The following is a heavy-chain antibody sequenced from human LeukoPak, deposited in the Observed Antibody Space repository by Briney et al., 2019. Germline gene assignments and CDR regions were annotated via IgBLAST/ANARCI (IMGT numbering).Heavy chain of an antibody. J-gene: IGHJ4*02. Sequence: GGSLRLSCAASGFTFSSYEMNWVRQAPGKGLEWVSYISSSGSTTYYADSVKGRFTVSRDNAKNSLNLQMNSLRDEDTAVYYCARGEDYWGQGTLVTVSS. CDR3: ARGEDY. CDR1: GFTFSSYE. CDR2: ISSSGSTT. V-gene: IGHV3-48*03.